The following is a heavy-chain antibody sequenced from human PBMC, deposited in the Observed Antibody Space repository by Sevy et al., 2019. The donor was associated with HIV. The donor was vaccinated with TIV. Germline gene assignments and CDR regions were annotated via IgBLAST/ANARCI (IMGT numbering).Heavy chain of an antibody. CDR3: TTPGVRGYYYYYYGMDV. Sequence: GGSLRLSCVASGFTFSNAWMSWVRQAPGKGLEWVGRIKSKTDGGTTDYAAPVKGRFTISRDDSKNTLYLQMNSLKTEDTAVYYCTTPGVRGYYYYYYGMDVWGQGTTVTVSS. J-gene: IGHJ6*02. CDR2: IKSKTDGGTT. D-gene: IGHD3-10*01. V-gene: IGHV3-15*01. CDR1: GFTFSNAW.